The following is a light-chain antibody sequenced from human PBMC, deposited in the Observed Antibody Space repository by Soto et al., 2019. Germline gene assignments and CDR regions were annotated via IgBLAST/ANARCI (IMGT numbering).Light chain of an antibody. CDR2: GAS. V-gene: IGKV3-20*01. CDR1: QSVSSSY. CDR3: QQYGSSLT. J-gene: IGKJ1*01. Sequence: EIELTQSRATLSLSPWERATHSCRAIQSVSSSYLAWYQQKPGQAPRLLIYGASSRATGIPDRFSGSGSGTDFTLTISRLEPEDFAVHYCQQYGSSLTFGQGTKVDIK.